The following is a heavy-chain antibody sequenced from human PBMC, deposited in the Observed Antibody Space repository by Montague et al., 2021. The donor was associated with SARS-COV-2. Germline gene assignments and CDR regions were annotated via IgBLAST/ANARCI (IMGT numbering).Heavy chain of an antibody. D-gene: IGHD3-22*01. CDR2: IYYSGST. V-gene: IGHV4-39*07. CDR1: VGSISSNNCY. Sequence: SETLSLTCTVSVGSISSNNCYWGWIRQPPGKALGWIGSIYYSGSTYYNPSLKSRVTMSVDTSENQFSLKLSSVTAADTAVYYCARDGFYYDRSGPSNFGYWGQGTLVTVSS. J-gene: IGHJ4*02. CDR3: ARDGFYYDRSGPSNFGY.